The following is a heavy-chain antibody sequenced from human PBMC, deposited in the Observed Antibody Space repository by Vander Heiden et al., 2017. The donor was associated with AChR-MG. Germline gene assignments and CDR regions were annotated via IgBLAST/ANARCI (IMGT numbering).Heavy chain of an antibody. CDR1: EFTFSTYA. CDR3: AKDRGMGRYFDL. J-gene: IGHJ2*01. V-gene: IGHV3-23*01. D-gene: IGHD1-26*01. CDR2: ISGSGGTT. Sequence: EVQLLESGGGLAQPGGSLRLSGAASEFTFSTYAMSWVRQAPGKGLEWVSAISGSGGTTYYADSVKGRFTISRDNSKNTLYLQMNSLRAEDTAVYYCAKDRGMGRYFDLWGRGTLVTVSS.